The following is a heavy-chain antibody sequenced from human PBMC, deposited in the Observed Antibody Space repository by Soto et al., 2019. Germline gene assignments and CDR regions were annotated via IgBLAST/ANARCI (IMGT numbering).Heavy chain of an antibody. CDR1: GFTFSSYG. CDR2: ISYDGSNK. Sequence: QVQLVESGGGVVQPGRSLRLSCAASGFTFSSYGMHWVRQAPGKGLEWVAVISYDGSNKYYADYVKGRFTISRDNSKNTLYLQMNSLRAEDTAVYYCAKDHIRAWELLYYYGMDVWGQGTTVTVSS. CDR3: AKDHIRAWELLYYYGMDV. D-gene: IGHD1-26*01. V-gene: IGHV3-30*18. J-gene: IGHJ6*02.